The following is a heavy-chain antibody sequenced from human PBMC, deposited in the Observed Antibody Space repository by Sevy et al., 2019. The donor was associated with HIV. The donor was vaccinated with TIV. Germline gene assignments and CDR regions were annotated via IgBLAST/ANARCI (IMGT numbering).Heavy chain of an antibody. CDR3: AKVDVVVPVADYGLDV. D-gene: IGHD2-2*01. V-gene: IGHV3-23*01. Sequence: GGSLRLSCAASGLTFSNYAMSWVRQAPGKGLEWVSSISRSGSSIDYADSVKGRFTTSRDNSMNTLHLQMNSLRAEDTAVYYCAKVDVVVPVADYGLDVWGQGTTVTVSS. J-gene: IGHJ6*02. CDR1: GLTFSNYA. CDR2: ISRSGSSI.